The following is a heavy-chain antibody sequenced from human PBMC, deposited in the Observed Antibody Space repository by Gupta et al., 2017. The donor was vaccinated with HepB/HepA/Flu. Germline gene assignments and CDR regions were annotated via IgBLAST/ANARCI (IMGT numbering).Heavy chain of an antibody. J-gene: IGHJ4*02. CDR1: GFTFPLYA. CDR2: ISGSGGST. Sequence: EAQLLESGGGLVQPAGSLRLSCAASGFTFPLYAMRRVRQAPGKGLEWVSAISGSGGSTYYADSVKGRFTISRDNSKNTLYLQMNSLRAEDTAVYYCAKEDPWPNCFDYWGQGTLVTVSS. V-gene: IGHV3-23*01. CDR3: AKEDPWPNCFDY.